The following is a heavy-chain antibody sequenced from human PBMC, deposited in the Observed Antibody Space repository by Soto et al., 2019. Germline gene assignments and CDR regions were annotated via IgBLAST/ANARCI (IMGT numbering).Heavy chain of an antibody. CDR2: IYHSGST. J-gene: IGHJ2*01. CDR1: GGSISSGGYS. V-gene: IGHV4-30-2*01. Sequence: QLQLQESGSGLVKPSQTLSLTCAVPGGSISSGGYSWSWIRQPPGKCLEWIGYIYHSGSTYCNPSLKSRVTRSVDGSNTQFSLKLSSVTAAETAVYYCARDSRLWGRGSLVTVSS. CDR3: ARDSRL.